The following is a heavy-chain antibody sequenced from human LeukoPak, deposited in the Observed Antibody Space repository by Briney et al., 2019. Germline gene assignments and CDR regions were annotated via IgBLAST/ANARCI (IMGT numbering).Heavy chain of an antibody. CDR3: AILTRHIVVVPAAMPQFDP. V-gene: IGHV4-34*08. Sequence: GSLRLSCAASGFTFSSYEMNWVRQAPGKGLEWIGEINHSGSTNYNPSLKSRVTISVDTSKNQFSLKLSSVTTADTAVDYCAILTRHIVVVPAAMPQFDPWGQGTLVTVSS. CDR1: GFTFSSYE. CDR2: INHSGST. J-gene: IGHJ5*02. D-gene: IGHD2-2*01.